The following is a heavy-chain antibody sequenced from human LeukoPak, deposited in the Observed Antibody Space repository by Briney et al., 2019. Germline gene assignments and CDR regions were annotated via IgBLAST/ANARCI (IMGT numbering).Heavy chain of an antibody. CDR1: GFTFSSYW. CDR3: ARDGEAYYDFWSGYSSWYFDY. Sequence: GGSLRLSCAASGFTFSSYWMHWVRHAPGKGLVWVSRINSDGSSTSYADSVKGRFTISRDNAKNTLYLQMNSLRAEDTAVYYCARDGEAYYDFWSGYSSWYFDYWGQGTLVTVSS. J-gene: IGHJ4*02. V-gene: IGHV3-74*01. D-gene: IGHD3-3*01. CDR2: INSDGSST.